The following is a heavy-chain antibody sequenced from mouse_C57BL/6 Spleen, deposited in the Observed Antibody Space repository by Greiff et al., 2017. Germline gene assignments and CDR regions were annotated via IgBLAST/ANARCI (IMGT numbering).Heavy chain of an antibody. CDR1: GFNIKNTY. D-gene: IGHD1-1*01. Sequence: EVQLQQSVAELVRPGASVKLSCTASGFNIKNTYMHWVKQRPEQGLEWIGRIDPANGNTKYAPKFQGKATLTADTSSNTAYLQLSSLTSEDTAIYYCARRNYYGSRGNYFDYWGQGTTLTVSS. V-gene: IGHV14-3*01. CDR3: ARRNYYGSRGNYFDY. J-gene: IGHJ2*01. CDR2: IDPANGNT.